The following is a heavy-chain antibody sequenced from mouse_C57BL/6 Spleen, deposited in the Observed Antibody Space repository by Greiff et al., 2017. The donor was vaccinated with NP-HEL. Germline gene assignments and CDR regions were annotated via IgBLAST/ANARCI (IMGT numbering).Heavy chain of an antibody. Sequence: QVTLKVCGPGILQSSQTLSLTCSFSGFSLSTSGMGVSWIRQPSGKGLEWLAHIYWDDDKRYNPSLKSRLTISKDTSRNQVFLKITSVDTADTATYYCARRALGNYNYFDYWGQGTTLTVSS. D-gene: IGHD2-1*01. CDR1: GFSLSTSGMG. CDR2: IYWDDDK. V-gene: IGHV8-12*01. J-gene: IGHJ2*01. CDR3: ARRALGNYNYFDY.